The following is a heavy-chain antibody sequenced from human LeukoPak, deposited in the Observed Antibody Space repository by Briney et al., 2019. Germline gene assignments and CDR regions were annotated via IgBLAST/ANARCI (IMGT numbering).Heavy chain of an antibody. CDR1: GGSISSYY. V-gene: IGHV4-59*01. J-gene: IGHJ4*02. CDR3: ARDSGTGYYFDY. D-gene: IGHD2-8*02. CDR2: IYYSGST. Sequence: SETLSLTCTVSGGSISSYYWSWIRQPPGKGLEWIGYIYYSGSTNYNPSLKSRVTISVDTSKNQFSPKLSSVTAADTAVYYCARDSGTGYYFDYWGQGTLVTVSS.